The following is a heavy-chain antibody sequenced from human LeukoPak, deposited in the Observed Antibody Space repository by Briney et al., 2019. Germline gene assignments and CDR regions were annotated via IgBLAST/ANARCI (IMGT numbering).Heavy chain of an antibody. D-gene: IGHD6-6*01. V-gene: IGHV4-31*03. Sequence: PSQTLSLTCTVSGGSISSGGYYWSWIRQHPGKGLEWIGYIYYSGSTYYNPSLKSRVTISVDTSKNQFSLKLSSVTAADTAVCYCARDCRLYSSSRHYYYYGMDVWGQGTTVTVSS. CDR3: ARDCRLYSSSRHYYYYGMDV. CDR1: GGSISSGGYY. J-gene: IGHJ6*02. CDR2: IYYSGST.